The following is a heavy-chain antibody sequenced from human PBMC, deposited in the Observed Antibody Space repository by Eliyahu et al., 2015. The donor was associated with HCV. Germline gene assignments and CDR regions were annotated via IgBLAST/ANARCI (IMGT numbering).Heavy chain of an antibody. Sequence: EVQLVQSGAEVKKPGESLKISCKGSGYXFTSYWIGWVRQMPGKGLEWMGIIXPGDSDTRYSPSFQGQVTISADKSISTAYLQWSSLKASDTAMYYCARHPGYYYDSSGYYDYWGQGTLVTVSS. D-gene: IGHD3-22*01. CDR2: IXPGDSDT. CDR1: GYXFTSYW. CDR3: ARHPGYYYDSSGYYDY. J-gene: IGHJ4*02. V-gene: IGHV5-51*01.